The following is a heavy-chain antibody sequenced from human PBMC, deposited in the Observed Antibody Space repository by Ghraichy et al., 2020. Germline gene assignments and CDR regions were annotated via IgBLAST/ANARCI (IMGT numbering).Heavy chain of an antibody. Sequence: GESLNISCAASGFTFSSYSMNWVRQAPGKGLEWVSCISSGSSTIYYADSVKGRFTISRDNARNSLYLQMNSLRDEDTAVYYCARDLGGDYWGQGTLVTVSS. J-gene: IGHJ4*02. CDR2: ISSGSSTI. CDR1: GFTFSSYS. D-gene: IGHD2-15*01. CDR3: ARDLGGDY. V-gene: IGHV3-48*02.